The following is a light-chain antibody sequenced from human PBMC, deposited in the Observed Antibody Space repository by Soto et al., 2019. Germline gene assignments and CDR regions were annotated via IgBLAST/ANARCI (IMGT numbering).Light chain of an antibody. J-gene: IGKJ1*01. CDR1: QSVSSN. V-gene: IGKV3-15*01. CDR3: QQYNNLPPT. Sequence: EIVMTQSPATLSVSPGERATLSCRASQSVSSNLAWYQQKPGQAPRLLIYSASRRPTDIPVRFSGSGSGAEFTLTISSLQFEDFAIYYCQQYNNLPPTFGQGTKVDNK. CDR2: SAS.